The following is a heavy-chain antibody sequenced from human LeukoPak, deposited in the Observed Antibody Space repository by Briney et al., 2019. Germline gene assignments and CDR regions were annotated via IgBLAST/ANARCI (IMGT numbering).Heavy chain of an antibody. CDR3: ARVGRSSSWYAEYFQH. J-gene: IGHJ1*01. Sequence: SETLSLTCTVSGGSISSGDYYWSWIRQPPGKGLEWIGYIYYSGSTYYNPSPKSRVTISVDTSKNQFSLKLSSVTAADTAVYYCARVGRSSSWYAEYFQHWGQGTLVTVSS. CDR2: IYYSGST. D-gene: IGHD6-13*01. CDR1: GGSISSGDYY. V-gene: IGHV4-30-4*01.